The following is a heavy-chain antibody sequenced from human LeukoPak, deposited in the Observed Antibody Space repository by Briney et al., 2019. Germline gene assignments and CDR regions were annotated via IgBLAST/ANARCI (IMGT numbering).Heavy chain of an antibody. D-gene: IGHD5-24*01. CDR3: ARDKGRDGYNFGWYFDL. CDR1: GGSISSGGYY. Sequence: SQTLSLTCTVSGGSISSGGYYWSWIRQHPGKGLEWIGYIYYSGSTYYNPSLKSRVTISVDTSKNQFSLKLSSVTAADTAAYYCARDKGRDGYNFGWYFDLWGRGTPVTVSS. J-gene: IGHJ2*01. CDR2: IYYSGST. V-gene: IGHV4-31*03.